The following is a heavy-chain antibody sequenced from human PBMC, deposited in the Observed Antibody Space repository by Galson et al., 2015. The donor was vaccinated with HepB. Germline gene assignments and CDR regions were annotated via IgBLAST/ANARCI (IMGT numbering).Heavy chain of an antibody. D-gene: IGHD3-22*01. V-gene: IGHV4-59*02. J-gene: IGHJ4*02. CDR2: LHYSGST. CDR3: ARGREDIYYDSSGYYYFDD. CDR1: GVSVSSYY. Sequence: ETLSLTCAVSGVSVSSYYWSWIRQPPGKGLEWIGYLHYSGSTDYNPSLNSRASISIDTSKNQFSLKLSSVTAADTAVYFCARGREDIYYDSSGYYYFDDWGQGTLVTVSS.